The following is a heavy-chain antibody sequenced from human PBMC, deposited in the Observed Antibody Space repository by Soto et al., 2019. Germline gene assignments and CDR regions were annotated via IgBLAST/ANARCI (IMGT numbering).Heavy chain of an antibody. CDR1: GDSVSSNSAA. J-gene: IGHJ3*02. V-gene: IGHV6-1*01. CDR3: ARGVLRFLEWLLMDAFDI. CDR2: TYYRSKWYN. D-gene: IGHD3-3*01. Sequence: QSQTISLTCAISGDSVSSNSAAWNWIRQSPSRGLEWLGRTYYRSKWYNDYAVSVKSRITINPDTSKNQFSLQLNSVTPEVTAVYYCARGVLRFLEWLLMDAFDIWGEGTMVTVS.